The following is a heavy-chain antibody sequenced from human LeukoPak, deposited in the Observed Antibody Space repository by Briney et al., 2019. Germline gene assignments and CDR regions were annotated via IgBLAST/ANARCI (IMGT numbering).Heavy chain of an antibody. J-gene: IGHJ6*03. V-gene: IGHV4-34*01. CDR2: INPSGSP. D-gene: IGHD2/OR15-2a*01. Sequence: KPSETLSLTCAVSGDSLSRYSWTWIPRPPGKGLWWWGGINPSGSPDYNPSLKSRATISGDTSKNQFSLRVASVTAADTAVYYCASVRHDPLEYYYYIDVWGKGTTVTVSS. CDR3: ASVRHDPLEYYYYIDV. CDR1: GDSLSRYS.